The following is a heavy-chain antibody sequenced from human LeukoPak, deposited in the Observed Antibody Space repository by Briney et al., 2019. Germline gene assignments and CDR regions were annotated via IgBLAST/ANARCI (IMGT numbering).Heavy chain of an antibody. V-gene: IGHV4-30-2*01. CDR3: AARGAYDSSGYLAY. D-gene: IGHD3-22*01. CDR1: GGSISSGGYS. Sequence: SETLSLTCAVSGGSISSGGYSWSWIRQPPGKGLEWIGYIYHSGSTYYNPSLKSRVTISVDRSKNQFSRKLSSVTAADTAVYYCAARGAYDSSGYLAYWGQGTLVTVSS. CDR2: IYHSGST. J-gene: IGHJ4*02.